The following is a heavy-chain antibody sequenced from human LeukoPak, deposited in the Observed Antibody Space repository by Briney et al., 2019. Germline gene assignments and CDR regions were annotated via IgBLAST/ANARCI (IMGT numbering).Heavy chain of an antibody. CDR2: INHSGST. V-gene: IGHV4-34*01. CDR1: GGSFSGYY. CDR3: ARGQHFGSYYFDY. J-gene: IGHJ4*02. Sequence: SETLSLTCAVYGGSFSGYYWSWIRQPPGKGLEWIGEINHSGSTNYNPSLKSRVTISVDTSKNQFSLKLSSVTAADTAVYYCARGQHFGSYYFDYWGQGTLVTVSS. D-gene: IGHD1-26*01.